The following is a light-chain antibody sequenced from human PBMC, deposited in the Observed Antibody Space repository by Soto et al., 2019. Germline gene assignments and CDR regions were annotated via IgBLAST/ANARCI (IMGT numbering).Light chain of an antibody. CDR1: SSNIGAGYD. Sequence: QSVLTQPPSVSGAPGQRVTISCTGSSSNIGAGYDVHWYQQLPGRAPKLLIYGNTNRPSGVPDRFSGSKSGTSASLAITGLQAEDEADYYCQSYDSGLSGSVFGGGTQLTVL. CDR3: QSYDSGLSGSV. CDR2: GNT. J-gene: IGLJ7*01. V-gene: IGLV1-40*01.